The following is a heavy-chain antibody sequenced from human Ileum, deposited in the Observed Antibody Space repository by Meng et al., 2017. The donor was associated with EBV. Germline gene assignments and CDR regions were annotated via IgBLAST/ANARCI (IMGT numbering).Heavy chain of an antibody. CDR3: AKDCFGDKDS. V-gene: IGHV3-74*01. CDR1: GLTLSSYW. D-gene: IGHD2-21*01. J-gene: IGHJ4*02. CDR2: INPDGSVI. Sequence: GLVVESWGSLFHAGGSLGLSGAALGLTLSSYWLKWVRQAPGKGLVWVSRINPDGSVINYPDSVKGRFTISRDNAKNTVYLQMNNLRADDTAVYYCAKDCFGDKDSWGQGTLVTVSS.